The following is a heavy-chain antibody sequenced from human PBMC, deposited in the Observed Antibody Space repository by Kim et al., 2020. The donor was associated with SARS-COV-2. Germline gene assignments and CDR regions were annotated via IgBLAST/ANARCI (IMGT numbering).Heavy chain of an antibody. CDR3: VRDWSADLSHYYRGMDV. V-gene: IGHV4-61*01. D-gene: IGHD3-3*01. J-gene: IGHJ6*02. Sequence: SETLSLTCNVSGGSVSSGSYYWSWIRQPPGKGLEWIGYIYYSGSTNYNPSLKSRVTISIDTSKNQFSLKLRSVTAADTALYYCVRDWSADLSHYYRGMDVWGQGTTVTVSS. CDR1: GGSVSSGSYY. CDR2: IYYSGST.